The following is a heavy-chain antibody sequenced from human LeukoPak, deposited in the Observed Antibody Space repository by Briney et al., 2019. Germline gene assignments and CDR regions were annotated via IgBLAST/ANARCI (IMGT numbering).Heavy chain of an antibody. J-gene: IGHJ6*02. CDR3: AREHCSGGSCYDGYGMDV. D-gene: IGHD2-15*01. CDR2: ISAYNGNT. CDR1: GYTFTRYA. Sequence: ASVKVSCKASGYTFTRYAISWVRQAPGQGLEWMGWISAYNGNTNYAQKLQGRVTMTTDTSTSTAYLELRSLRSDDMAVFYCAREHCSGGSCYDGYGMDVWGQGTTVTVSS. V-gene: IGHV1-18*03.